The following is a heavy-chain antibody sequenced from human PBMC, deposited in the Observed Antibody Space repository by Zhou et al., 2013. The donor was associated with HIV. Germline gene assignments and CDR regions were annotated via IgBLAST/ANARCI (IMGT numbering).Heavy chain of an antibody. CDR1: GLTFKSYA. Sequence: EVQLLESGGGLVQPGKSLRLSCAASGLTFKSYAMSWVRQAPGKGLEWVSGINSRDGVTYYADSVKGRFTIARDLSNSTLFLQMTDLRVEDTARYYCVKDTLHIAGRFDYWGQGTLVSVSS. CDR3: VKDTLHIAGRFDY. D-gene: IGHD6-6*01. V-gene: IGHV3-23*01. J-gene: IGHJ4*02. CDR2: INSRDGVT.